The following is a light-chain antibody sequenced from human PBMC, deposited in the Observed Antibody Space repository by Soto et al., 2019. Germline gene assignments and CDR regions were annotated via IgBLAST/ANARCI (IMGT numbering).Light chain of an antibody. Sequence: IQLTQSPASLSASVGDRVTITCRASKGMSTYLAWYQQKPGKAPKLLIYAASTLQSGVPSRFSGSGSGTDFTLTISSLQPEDFATYYRQQLHSYPYTFGQGTNLEIK. CDR1: KGMSTY. J-gene: IGKJ2*01. V-gene: IGKV1-9*01. CDR3: QQLHSYPYT. CDR2: AAS.